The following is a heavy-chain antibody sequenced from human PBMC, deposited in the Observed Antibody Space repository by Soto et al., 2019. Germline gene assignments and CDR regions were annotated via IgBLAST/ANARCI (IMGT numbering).Heavy chain of an antibody. J-gene: IGHJ6*02. V-gene: IGHV1-69*12. CDR2: IIPIFGTA. CDR3: ARHPGGRGYYYGMDV. CDR1: GGTFSSYA. Sequence: QVQLVQSGAEVKKPGSSVKVSCKASGGTFSSYAISCVRQAPGQGLEWMGGIIPIFGTANYAQKFQGRVTITADESTSTAYIELRSLRSEYTAVYYCARHPGGRGYYYGMDVWGQGTTVTVSS. D-gene: IGHD2-15*01.